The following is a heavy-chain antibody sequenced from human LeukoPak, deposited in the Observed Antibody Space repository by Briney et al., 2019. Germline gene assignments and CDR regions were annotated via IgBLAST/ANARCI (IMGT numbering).Heavy chain of an antibody. CDR2: IYYSGST. CDR1: GGSISSSSYY. V-gene: IGHV4-39*01. J-gene: IGHJ4*02. D-gene: IGHD3-16*01. CDR3: AKGSQTPFTYYDYVLGY. Sequence: SETLSLTCTVSGGSISSSSYYWGWIRQPPGKGLEWIGSIYYSGSTYYNPSLKSRVTISVDTSKNQFSLKLSSVTAADTAVYYCAKGSQTPFTYYDYVLGYWGQGTLVTVSS.